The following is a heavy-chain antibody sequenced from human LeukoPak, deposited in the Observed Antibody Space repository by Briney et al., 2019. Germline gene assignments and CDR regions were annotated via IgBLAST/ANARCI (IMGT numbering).Heavy chain of an antibody. CDR3: ARDLTDYGSGSYYNWFDP. Sequence: SETLSLTCAVSGVSISNYYLSWIRQPPGKGLEWIGHIYFIGNTNYNASLKSRVTISLDTSKNHFSLKLTSVTAADTAVYYCARDLTDYGSGSYYNWFDPWGQGTLVTVSS. CDR2: IYFIGNT. CDR1: GVSISNYY. V-gene: IGHV4-59*12. J-gene: IGHJ5*02. D-gene: IGHD3-10*01.